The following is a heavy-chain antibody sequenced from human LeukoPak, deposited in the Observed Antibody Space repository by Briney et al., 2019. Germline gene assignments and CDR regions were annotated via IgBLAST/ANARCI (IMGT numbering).Heavy chain of an antibody. V-gene: IGHV3-66*02. D-gene: IGHD6-13*01. J-gene: IGHJ4*02. CDR1: GFTFSITY. CDR3: AKGYSSSWYSFDY. CDR2: IYGGGDA. Sequence: PGGSLRLSCTASGFTFSITYMAWVRQAPGKGLEWVSVIYGGGDAYYADSVKGRFTISRGNSKNTLYLQMNSLRAEDTAVYYCAKGYSSSWYSFDYWGQGTLVTVSS.